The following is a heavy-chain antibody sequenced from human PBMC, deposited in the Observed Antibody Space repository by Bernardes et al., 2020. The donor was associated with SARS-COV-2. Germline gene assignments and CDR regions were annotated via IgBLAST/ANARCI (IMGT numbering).Heavy chain of an antibody. CDR2: IKGDGSQR. D-gene: IGHD6-19*01. Sequence: GGSLRLSLGASGFHCSDYWTTRGRQAAGKELERVPKIKGDGSQRRSVDSVRGRFTISRDNAKNLLYLQMNSLRVEDTAVYYCARIDEVTGRDYWGQGTLVTVSS. CDR1: GFHCSDYW. CDR3: ARIDEVTGRDY. V-gene: IGHV3-7*01. J-gene: IGHJ4*02.